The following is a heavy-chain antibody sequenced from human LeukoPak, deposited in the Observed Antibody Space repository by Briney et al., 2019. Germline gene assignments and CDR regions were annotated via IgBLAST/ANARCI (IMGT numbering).Heavy chain of an antibody. CDR3: AKGGASVTRYVDY. J-gene: IGHJ4*02. D-gene: IGHD4-17*01. CDR2: MSNSGENT. CDR1: GFTFSSYS. V-gene: IGHV3-30*18. Sequence: GGSLRLSCAASGFTFSSYSMQWVRQTPGKGLEWVGIMSNSGENTFYGEAVKGRFTISRDNSQNTLYLQMNSLRPEDTAVYYCAKGGASVTRYVDYWGQGTLVTVST.